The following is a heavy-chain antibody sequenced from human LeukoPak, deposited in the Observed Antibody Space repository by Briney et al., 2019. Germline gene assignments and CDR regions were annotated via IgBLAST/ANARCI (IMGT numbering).Heavy chain of an antibody. CDR3: ARGTVQLWSRLGY. CDR1: GFTFSSYG. V-gene: IGHV3-33*01. D-gene: IGHD5-18*01. CDR2: IWYDGSNK. Sequence: PGGSLRLSCAASGFTFSSYGMHWVRQAPGKGLEWVAVIWYDGSNKYYADSVKGRFTISRDNSKNTLYLQMNSLRAEDTAVYYCARGTVQLWSRLGYWGQGTLVTVSS. J-gene: IGHJ4*02.